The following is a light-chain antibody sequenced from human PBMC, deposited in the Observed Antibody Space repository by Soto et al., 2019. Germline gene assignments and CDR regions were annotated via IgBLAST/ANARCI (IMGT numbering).Light chain of an antibody. J-gene: IGKJ1*01. CDR2: WAS. Sequence: DTVMTQSPDSLAVSLGERATINCKSSQSGLFTSSNKDFLTWYQQKPGQPPKLLIYWASTRESGVPDRFSGSGSGTNFTLTISSLQSEDFAVYYCQQCSNWPRTCGQGNKGDIK. CDR3: QQCSNWPRT. V-gene: IGKV4-1*01. CDR1: QSGLFTSSNKDF.